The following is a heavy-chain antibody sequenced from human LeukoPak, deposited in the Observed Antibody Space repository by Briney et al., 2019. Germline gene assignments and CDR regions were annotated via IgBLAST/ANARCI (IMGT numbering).Heavy chain of an antibody. CDR2: INHSGIT. J-gene: IGHJ4*02. Sequence: PSETLSLTCAVSGYSIKSGHYWGWIRQSPGKGLKWIGSINHSGITEYNPSLKSRVTLSVDTSKNQFSLQLRSVTAADRALYYCARTGDYIKAGFDYWGQGSQVTVSS. CDR3: ARTGDYIKAGFDY. D-gene: IGHD7-27*01. V-gene: IGHV4-38-2*01. CDR1: GYSIKSGHY.